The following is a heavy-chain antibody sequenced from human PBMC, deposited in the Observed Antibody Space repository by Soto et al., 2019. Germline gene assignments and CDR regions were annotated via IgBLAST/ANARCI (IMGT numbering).Heavy chain of an antibody. CDR1: GGSISSGGYS. V-gene: IGHV4-30-2*01. Sequence: QLQLQESGSRLVKPSQTLSLTCAVSGGSISSGGYSWSWMRQPPGKGLEWIGYIYHSGSTYYNPSLKSRVTISVDRSKNQFSLKLSSVTAADTAVYYCARSVAAGTVGDWFDPWGQGTLVTVSS. D-gene: IGHD6-13*01. J-gene: IGHJ5*02. CDR2: IYHSGST. CDR3: ARSVAAGTVGDWFDP.